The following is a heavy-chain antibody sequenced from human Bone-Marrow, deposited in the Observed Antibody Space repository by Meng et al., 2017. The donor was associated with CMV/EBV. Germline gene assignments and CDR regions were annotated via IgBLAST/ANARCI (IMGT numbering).Heavy chain of an antibody. CDR1: GFTFSSYS. D-gene: IGHD4-11*01. CDR3: ARGLNRVTRGVYGMDV. Sequence: GESLKISCAASGFTFSSYSMNWVRQAPGKGLEWVSSISSSSSYIYYADSVKGRFTISRDNAKNSLYLQMNSLRAEDTAVYYCARGLNRVTRGVYGMDVWGQGTTVTVSS. CDR2: ISSSSSYI. V-gene: IGHV3-21*01. J-gene: IGHJ6*02.